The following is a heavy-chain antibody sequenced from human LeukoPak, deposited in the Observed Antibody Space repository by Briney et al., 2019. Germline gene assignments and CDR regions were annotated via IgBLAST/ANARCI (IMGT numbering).Heavy chain of an antibody. V-gene: IGHV4/OR15-8*02. CDR2: TSLAGQT. CDR3: SRESGPFCPFGY. CDR1: GGSISGTNW. J-gene: IGHJ4*02. Sequence: PSETLSLTCGVSGGSISGTNWWSWVRQPPGQGLEWIGETSLAGQTNFNPSLNGRVTMSLDKSSNKLYLHLTSVTAADTATYFCSRESGPFCPFGYWGQGTLVIASS. D-gene: IGHD1-26*01.